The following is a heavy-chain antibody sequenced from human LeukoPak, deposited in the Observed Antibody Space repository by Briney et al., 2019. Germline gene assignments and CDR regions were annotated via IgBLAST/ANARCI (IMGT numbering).Heavy chain of an antibody. Sequence: PSETLSLTCTVSGGSISSGYYYWSWIRQPPGKGLEWIGYIYYSGSTYYNPSLKSRVTISVDTSKNQFSLKLSSVTAADTAVYYCARECDCSGGSCYHNWFDPWGQGTLVTVSS. CDR2: IYYSGST. V-gene: IGHV4-30-4*01. CDR3: ARECDCSGGSCYHNWFDP. CDR1: GGSISSGYYY. J-gene: IGHJ5*02. D-gene: IGHD2-15*01.